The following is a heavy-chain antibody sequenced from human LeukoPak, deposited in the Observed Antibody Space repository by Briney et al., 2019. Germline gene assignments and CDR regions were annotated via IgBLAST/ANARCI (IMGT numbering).Heavy chain of an antibody. CDR1: GGSISSSNW. J-gene: IGHJ4*02. CDR3: AKDSSGYYQTNYFDY. CDR2: IYHSGST. V-gene: IGHV4-4*02. D-gene: IGHD3-22*01. Sequence: ASETLSLTCAVSGGSISSSNWWSWVRQPPGKGPEWIGEIYHSGSTNYNPSLKSRVTISVDKSKNQFSLKLSSVTAADTAVYYCAKDSSGYYQTNYFDYWGQGTLVTVSS.